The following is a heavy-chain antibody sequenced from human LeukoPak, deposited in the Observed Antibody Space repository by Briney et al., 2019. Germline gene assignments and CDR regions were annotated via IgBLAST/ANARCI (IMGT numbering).Heavy chain of an antibody. Sequence: PGRSLRLSCAASGFTFSSSPMHWVRQAPGKGLEWVAVISYDGSNKYYADSVKGRFTISRDNSKNTAYLQMNSLRAEDTAVYFCARGYSGGCPSAHWGQGTLVTVSS. D-gene: IGHD6-19*01. J-gene: IGHJ4*02. V-gene: IGHV3-30-3*01. CDR2: ISYDGSNK. CDR3: ARGYSGGCPSAH. CDR1: GFTFSSSP.